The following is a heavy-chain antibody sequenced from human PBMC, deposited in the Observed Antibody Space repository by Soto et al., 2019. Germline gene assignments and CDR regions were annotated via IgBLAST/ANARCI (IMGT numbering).Heavy chain of an antibody. CDR2: IYYSGST. Sequence: PSETLSLTCTVSSGSISSGDYYWSWIRQPPGKGLEWIGYIYYSGSTYYNPSLKSRVTISVDTSKNQFSLKLSSVTAADTAVYYCARGKGQCSGGSCYGYYYYGMDVWGQGTTVTVSS. V-gene: IGHV4-30-4*01. J-gene: IGHJ6*02. D-gene: IGHD2-15*01. CDR3: ARGKGQCSGGSCYGYYYYGMDV. CDR1: SGSISSGDYY.